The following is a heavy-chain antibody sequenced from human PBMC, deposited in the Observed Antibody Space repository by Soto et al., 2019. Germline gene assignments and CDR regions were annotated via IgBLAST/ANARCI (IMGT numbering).Heavy chain of an antibody. CDR3: AHRATMTIFGLIIDNGIWFDA. D-gene: IGHD3-3*01. CDR1: GFSLSTSGAA. V-gene: IGHV2-5*02. J-gene: IGHJ5*02. Sequence: QINLIESGPTLVKPTQTLTLTCTFSGFSLSTSGAAVGWVRQPPGRALEWLALIYWDGDKRYNASPGNRLTISKDTSMNQVVLTLTNVDRADTATYYCAHRATMTIFGLIIDNGIWFDAWGQGTRVIVSS. CDR2: IYWDGDK.